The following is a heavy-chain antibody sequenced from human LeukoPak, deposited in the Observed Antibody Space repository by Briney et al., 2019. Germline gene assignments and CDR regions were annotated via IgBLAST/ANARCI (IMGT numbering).Heavy chain of an antibody. CDR3: ARSYDYDSSGYVDY. V-gene: IGHV2-70*04. Sequence: SGPALVKSTQTLTLTCTFSGFSLTASGMRVSWIRQPPGKALEWLARIDWDDDKFYSTSLKTRLTISKDTSKNQVVLTMTNMDPVDTATYSCARSYDYDSSGYVDYWGQGTLVTVSS. D-gene: IGHD3-22*01. J-gene: IGHJ4*02. CDR2: IDWDDDK. CDR1: GFSLTASGMR.